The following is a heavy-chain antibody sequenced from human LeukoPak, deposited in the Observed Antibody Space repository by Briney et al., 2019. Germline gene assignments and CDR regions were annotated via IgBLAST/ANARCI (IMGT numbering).Heavy chain of an antibody. CDR2: IYYSGST. J-gene: IGHJ4*02. CDR3: ARGRGAGYDSEDY. D-gene: IGHD5-12*01. CDR1: GGSISSYY. Sequence: SETLSLTCTVSGGSISSYYWSWIRQPPGKGLEWIGYIYYSGSTNYNPSLKSRVTISVDTSKNQFSLKLSSVTDADTAVYYCARGRGAGYDSEDYWGQGTLVTVSS. V-gene: IGHV4-59*01.